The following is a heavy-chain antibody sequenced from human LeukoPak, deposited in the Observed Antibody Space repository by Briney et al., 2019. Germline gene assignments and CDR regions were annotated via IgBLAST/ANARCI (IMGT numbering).Heavy chain of an antibody. D-gene: IGHD5-18*01. J-gene: IGHJ4*02. CDR3: AKSGPDTTMLHGFDK. CDR2: ISWNSVTI. V-gene: IGHV3-9*01. CDR1: GFRFDDYG. Sequence: SLRLSCVGSGFRFDDYGMHWVRQAPGKGLEWVAGISWNSVTIEYGDSVRGRFTISRENARNSLFLQMNSLTVEDTALYYCAKSGPDTTMLHGFDKWGQGTLVAVSS.